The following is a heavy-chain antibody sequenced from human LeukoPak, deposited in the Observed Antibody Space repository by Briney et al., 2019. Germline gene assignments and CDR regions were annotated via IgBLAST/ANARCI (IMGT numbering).Heavy chain of an antibody. V-gene: IGHV1-69*13. D-gene: IGHD3-22*01. CDR3: ASNTYYYDSSGYYYAPEGNY. J-gene: IGHJ4*02. CDR1: GYTFTSYG. Sequence: SVKVSCKASGYTFTSYGISWVRQAPGQGLEWMGGIIPIFGTANYAQKFQGRVTITADESTSTAYMELSSLRSEDTAVYYCASNTYYYDSSGYYYAPEGNYWGQGTLVTVSS. CDR2: IIPIFGTA.